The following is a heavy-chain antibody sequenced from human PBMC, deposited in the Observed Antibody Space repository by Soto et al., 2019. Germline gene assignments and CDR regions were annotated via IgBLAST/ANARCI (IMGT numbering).Heavy chain of an antibody. J-gene: IGHJ4*02. CDR1: GGSISSGGYY. CDR3: ARGRESGPGSYHCDY. CDR2: IYYSGST. Sequence: QVQLQESGPGLVKPSQTPSLTCTVSGGSISSGGYYWSWIRQHPGKGLEWIGYIYYSGSTYYNPSLKSRVTISVDTSKNQFSLKLSSVTAADTAVYYCARGRESGPGSYHCDYWGQGTLVTVSS. V-gene: IGHV4-31*03. D-gene: IGHD3-10*01.